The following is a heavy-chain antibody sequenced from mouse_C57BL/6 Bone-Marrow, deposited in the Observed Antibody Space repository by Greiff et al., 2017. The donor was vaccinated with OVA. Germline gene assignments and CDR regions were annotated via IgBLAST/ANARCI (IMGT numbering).Heavy chain of an antibody. CDR1: GYSFTSYY. J-gene: IGHJ3*01. V-gene: IGHV1-66*01. Sequence: VQLQQSGPELVKPGASVKISCKASGYSFTSYYIHWVKQRPGQGLEWIGWIYPGSGNTKYNEKFKGKATLTADTSSSTAYMQLSSLTSEDSAVYYCARVLREAWFAYWGQGTLVTVSA. CDR2: IYPGSGNT. D-gene: IGHD1-1*01. CDR3: ARVLREAWFAY.